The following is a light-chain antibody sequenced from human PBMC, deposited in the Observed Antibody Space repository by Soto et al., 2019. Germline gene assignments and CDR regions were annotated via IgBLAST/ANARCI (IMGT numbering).Light chain of an antibody. V-gene: IGLV3-21*02. CDR3: QVWDSADDHV. CDR1: NIGTKG. Sequence: SYELTQPPSASVAPGQTAIITCGGKNIGTKGVHWYQQKAGQAPMLVIFDDSDRPSGIPERFSGSNSGITATLTISRVEVGDEADYYCQVWDSADDHVFGGGTKLTVL. CDR2: DDS. J-gene: IGLJ2*01.